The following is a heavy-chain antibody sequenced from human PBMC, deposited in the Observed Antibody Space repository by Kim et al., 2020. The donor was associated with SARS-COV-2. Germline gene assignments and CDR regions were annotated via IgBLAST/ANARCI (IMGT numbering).Heavy chain of an antibody. CDR2: IKQDGSEK. V-gene: IGHV3-7*01. J-gene: IGHJ4*02. D-gene: IGHD3-22*01. CDR1: GFTFSSYW. CDR3: ARAPGSYYDSSGYYTDHPFDY. Sequence: GGSLRLSCAASGFTFSSYWMSWVRQAPGKGLEWVANIKQDGSEKYYVDSVKGRFTISRDNAKNSLYLQMNSLRAEDTAVYYCARAPGSYYDSSGYYTDHPFDYWGQGTLVTVSS.